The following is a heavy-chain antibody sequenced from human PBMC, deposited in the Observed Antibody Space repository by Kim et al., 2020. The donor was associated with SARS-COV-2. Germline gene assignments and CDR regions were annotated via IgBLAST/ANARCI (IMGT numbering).Heavy chain of an antibody. V-gene: IGHV3-23*01. CDR3: ARNLTLTGVTSHWYFDL. J-gene: IGHJ2*01. CDR1: RFTFSSSA. CDR2: IFGSGHGL. D-gene: IGHD2-21*02. Sequence: GGSLRLSCAASRFTFSSSAMTWVRQAPGKGLEWVASIFGSGHGLYYADSVKGRFTISRDNTKNTLFLQMDNLRADDAGVYYCARNLTLTGVTSHWYFDLWGRGT.